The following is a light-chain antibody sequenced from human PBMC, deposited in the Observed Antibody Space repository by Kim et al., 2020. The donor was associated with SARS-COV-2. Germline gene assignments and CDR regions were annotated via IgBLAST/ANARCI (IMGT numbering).Light chain of an antibody. V-gene: IGKV3-20*01. Sequence: EVVLTQSPGTLSLSPGERATLSCRASQSVSDSSLVWYRQRPGQSPSLLIYATSTRAAGVPDRFSGSGSGTDFTLTISRLEPEDFGIYFCQQYGRSPLTFGGGTRVEIK. J-gene: IGKJ4*01. CDR1: QSVSDSS. CDR3: QQYGRSPLT. CDR2: ATS.